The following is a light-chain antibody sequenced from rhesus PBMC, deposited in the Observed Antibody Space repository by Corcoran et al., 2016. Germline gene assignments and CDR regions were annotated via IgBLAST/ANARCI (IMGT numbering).Light chain of an antibody. V-gene: IGLV2-23*01. CDR2: DVS. Sequence: QAALTQPPSVSGSPGQSVTISCTGTSSDIGGYNDVSWYQQHPGKAPKLMIYDVSKRPSGVSDRFSGSKSGNTASLTISGLQAEDEGDYYCSSYAGSNTFIFGAGTRLTVL. CDR1: SSDIGGYND. CDR3: SSYAGSNTFI. J-gene: IGLJ1*01.